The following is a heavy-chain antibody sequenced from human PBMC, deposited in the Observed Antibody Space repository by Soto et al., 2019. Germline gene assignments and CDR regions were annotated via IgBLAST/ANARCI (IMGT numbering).Heavy chain of an antibody. V-gene: IGHV3-30*18. D-gene: IGHD3-3*01. CDR3: AKERGYDFWSGHNWFDP. CDR2: ISYDGSNK. Sequence: QVQLVESGGGVVQPGRSLRLSCAASGFTFSSYGMHWVRQAPGKGLEWVAVISYDGSNKYYADSVKGRFTISRDNSKNTLDLQMNGLRAEDTAVYYCAKERGYDFWSGHNWFDPWGQGTLVTVSS. J-gene: IGHJ5*02. CDR1: GFTFSSYG.